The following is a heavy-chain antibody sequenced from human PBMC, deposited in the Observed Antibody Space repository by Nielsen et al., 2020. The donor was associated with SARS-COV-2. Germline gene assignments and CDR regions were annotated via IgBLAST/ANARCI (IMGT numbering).Heavy chain of an antibody. CDR3: AGAPRYSYGADYYYYYGMDV. D-gene: IGHD5-18*01. CDR1: GFTFSSYA. V-gene: IGHV3-64D*06. CDR2: ISSNGGST. J-gene: IGHJ6*02. Sequence: GGSLRLSCSASGFTFSSYAMHWVRQAPGKGLEYVSAISSNGGSTYYADSVKGRFTISRDNSKNTLYLQMSSLRAEDTAVYYCAGAPRYSYGADYYYYYGMDVWGQGTTVTVSS.